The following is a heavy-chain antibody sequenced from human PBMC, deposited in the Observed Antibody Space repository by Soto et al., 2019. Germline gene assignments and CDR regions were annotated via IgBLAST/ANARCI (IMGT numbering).Heavy chain of an antibody. Sequence: GGSLRLSCAASGFTFDDYAMHWVRQAPGKGLEWVSGISWNSGSIGYADSVKGRFTISRDNAKNSLYLQMNSLRAEDTALYYCAKGYLRFLEWYPIDYWGQGTLVTVSS. V-gene: IGHV3-9*01. CDR2: ISWNSGSI. D-gene: IGHD3-3*01. J-gene: IGHJ4*02. CDR3: AKGYLRFLEWYPIDY. CDR1: GFTFDDYA.